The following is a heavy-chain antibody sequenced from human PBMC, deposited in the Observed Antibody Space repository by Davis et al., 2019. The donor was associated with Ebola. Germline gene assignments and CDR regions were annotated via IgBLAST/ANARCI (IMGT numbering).Heavy chain of an antibody. D-gene: IGHD3-16*01. J-gene: IGHJ5*02. CDR1: GYSFTDDG. CDR3: ARGLLGDNWFDP. CDR2: ISTYNGNT. Sequence: ASVKVSCKASGYSFTDDGISWVRQAPGQGLEWMGWISTYNGNTNYAQKVQGRITMTTDTSTSTAYMELRSLRSDDTARYYCARGLLGDNWFDPWGQGTLVTVSS. V-gene: IGHV1-18*01.